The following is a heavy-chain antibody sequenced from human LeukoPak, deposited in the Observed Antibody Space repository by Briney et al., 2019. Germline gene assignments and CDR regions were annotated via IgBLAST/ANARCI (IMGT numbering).Heavy chain of an antibody. CDR2: IYYSGST. CDR3: ARSPRIAVAGMGEGLGAFDI. V-gene: IGHV4-59*01. CDR1: GGSISSYY. Sequence: SETLSPTCTVSGGSISSYYWSWIRQPPGKGLEWIGYIYYSGSTNYNPSLKSRVTISVDTSKNQFSLKLSSVTAADTAVYYCARSPRIAVAGMGEGLGAFDIWGQGTMVTVSS. D-gene: IGHD6-19*01. J-gene: IGHJ3*02.